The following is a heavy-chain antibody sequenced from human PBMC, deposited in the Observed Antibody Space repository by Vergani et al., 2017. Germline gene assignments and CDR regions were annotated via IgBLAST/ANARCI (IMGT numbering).Heavy chain of an antibody. J-gene: IGHJ3*02. CDR1: GFTFSSYA. CDR2: ISGSGGST. V-gene: IGHV3-23*04. CDR3: ASKGGVLMVYAMQNAFDI. D-gene: IGHD2-8*01. Sequence: EVQLVEPGGGLIQPGGSLRLSCAASGFTFSSYAMSWVRQAPGKGLEWVSAISGSGGSTYYADSVKGRFTISRDNSKNTLYLQMNSLRAEDTAVYYCASKGGVLMVYAMQNAFDIWGQGTMVTVSS.